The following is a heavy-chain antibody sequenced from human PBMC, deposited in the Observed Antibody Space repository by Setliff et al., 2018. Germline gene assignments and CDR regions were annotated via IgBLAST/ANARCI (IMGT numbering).Heavy chain of an antibody. CDR2: IYYSGST. Sequence: SETLSLTCIVSGASISSDAYYWSWIRQHPGKGLEWIGYIYYSGSTYYNPYLKSRVTISLDTSKNQFSLELSSVTAADTAVYYCARSRTTAVKGGVFAVWGRGTLVTVSS. CDR1: GASISSDAYY. D-gene: IGHD1-7*01. V-gene: IGHV4-31*03. CDR3: ARSRTTAVKGGVFAV. J-gene: IGHJ2*01.